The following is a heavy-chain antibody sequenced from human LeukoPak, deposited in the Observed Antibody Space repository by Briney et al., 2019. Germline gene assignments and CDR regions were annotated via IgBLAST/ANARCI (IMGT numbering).Heavy chain of an antibody. CDR3: ARDRPGYCSSTSCYQTNNWFDP. Sequence: SETLSLTCTVSGGSISSHYWSWVRHPPGKGLEWIGYIYYSGSTNYNPSLKSRVTISVDTSKNQFSLKLSSVTAADTAVYYCARDRPGYCSSTSCYQTNNWFDPWGQGTLVTVSS. CDR2: IYYSGST. D-gene: IGHD2-2*01. J-gene: IGHJ5*02. CDR1: GGSISSHY. V-gene: IGHV4-59*11.